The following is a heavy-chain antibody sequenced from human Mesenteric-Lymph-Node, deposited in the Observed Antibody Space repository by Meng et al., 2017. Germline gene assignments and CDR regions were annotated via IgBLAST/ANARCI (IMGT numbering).Heavy chain of an antibody. V-gene: IGHV4-59*01. J-gene: IGHJ6*02. CDR2: IYYSGST. CDR1: GGSISSYY. Sequence: SETLSLTCTVSGGSISSYYWSWIRQPPGKGLEWIGYIYYSGSTNYNPSLKSRVTISVETSKNQFSLKLSSVTAADTAVYYCARDSLVVVPAARTYYYGMDVWGQGTTVTVSS. D-gene: IGHD2-2*01. CDR3: ARDSLVVVPAARTYYYGMDV.